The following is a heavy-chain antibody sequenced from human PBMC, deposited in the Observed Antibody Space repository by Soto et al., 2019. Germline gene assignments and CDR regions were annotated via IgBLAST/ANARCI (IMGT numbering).Heavy chain of an antibody. CDR3: ARCRGGNYYYYYYGFVV. Sequence: SETLSLTCTVSGGSISSYYWSWIRQPPGKGLEWIGYIYYSGSTNYNTSLKSRVTISVDTSKNQTSLTLSSVTAAETAVYYCARCRGGNYYYYYYGFVVWGHGTTVTVSS. J-gene: IGHJ6*02. D-gene: IGHD2-21*01. CDR1: GGSISSYY. CDR2: IYYSGST. V-gene: IGHV4-59*01.